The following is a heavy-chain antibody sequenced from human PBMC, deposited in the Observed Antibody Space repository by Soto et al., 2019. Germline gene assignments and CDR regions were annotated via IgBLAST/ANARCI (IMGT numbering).Heavy chain of an antibody. CDR2: ISSSSSYI. CDR3: ASRDYYGSGRDY. V-gene: IGHV3-21*01. D-gene: IGHD3-10*01. Sequence: EVQLVESGGGLVKPGGSLRLSCAASGFTFSSYSMNWVRQAPGKGLEWVSSISSSSSYIYCADSVKGRFTISRDNAKNSLYLQMNSLRAEDTAVYYCASRDYYGSGRDYWGQGTLVTVSS. CDR1: GFTFSSYS. J-gene: IGHJ4*02.